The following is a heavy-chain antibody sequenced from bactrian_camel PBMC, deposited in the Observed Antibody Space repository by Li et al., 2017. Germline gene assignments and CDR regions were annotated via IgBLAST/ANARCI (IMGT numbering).Heavy chain of an antibody. Sequence: VQLVESGGDSVRTGGSLRLSCGPVSVCMGWFRQTKDKKRERVAIIDSEGTTTYHRSVQGRFTISKDGAANTLVLQMNDLKPEDTAMYYCASNECPLVAVLMAYEYNNWGQGTQVTVS. D-gene: IGHD1*01. J-gene: IGHJ4*01. CDR3: ASNECPLVAVLMAYEYNN. V-gene: IGHV3S53*01. CDR2: IDSEGTT. CDR1: PVSVC.